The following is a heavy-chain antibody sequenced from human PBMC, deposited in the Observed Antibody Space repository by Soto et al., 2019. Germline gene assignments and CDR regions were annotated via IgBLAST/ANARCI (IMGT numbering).Heavy chain of an antibody. CDR3: SSDTFGLRDT. J-gene: IGHJ5*02. CDR2: INPDGAKT. Sequence: GGSLRLSCAVSGFTFSAYWMHWVRQTPGKGLVWVSRINPDGAKTNYADSVEGRFTISRDNAKSTLYLQMNSLSAEDTAIYFCSSDTFGLRDTWGQGTLVTVSS. CDR1: GFTFSAYW. V-gene: IGHV3-74*01. D-gene: IGHD3-3*01.